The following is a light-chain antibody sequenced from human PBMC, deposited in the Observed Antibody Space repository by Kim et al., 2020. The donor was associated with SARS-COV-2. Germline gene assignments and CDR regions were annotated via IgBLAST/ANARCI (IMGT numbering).Light chain of an antibody. CDR2: KDS. CDR3: YSAADNKMGWV. Sequence: SYELTQPSSVSVSPGQTARITCSGDVLAKKYARWFQQKPGQAPVLVIYKDSERPSGIPERFSGSSSGTTVTLTISGAQVEDEADYYCYSAADNKMGWVFGGGTQLTVL. CDR1: VLAKKY. V-gene: IGLV3-27*01. J-gene: IGLJ3*02.